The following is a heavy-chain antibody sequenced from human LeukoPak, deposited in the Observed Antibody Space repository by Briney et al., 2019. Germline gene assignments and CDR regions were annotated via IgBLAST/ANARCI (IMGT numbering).Heavy chain of an antibody. CDR1: GGSISSGTYY. Sequence: SETLSLTCTVSGGSISSGTYYWSWIRQPAGKGLQWIGRIYTSGSTNYNPSLRSRVTISVDTSKNQFSLKLSSVTAADTAVYYWARASSLDSSLDYWGKGTLATVSS. J-gene: IGHJ4*02. D-gene: IGHD3-22*01. CDR2: IYTSGST. V-gene: IGHV4-61*02. CDR3: ARASSLDSSLDY.